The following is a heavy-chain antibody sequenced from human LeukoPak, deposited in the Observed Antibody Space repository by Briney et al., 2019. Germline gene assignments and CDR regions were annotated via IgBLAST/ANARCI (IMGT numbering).Heavy chain of an antibody. Sequence: GASVKVSCKASGYTFPNFGITWVRHAPGQGLEWMGWISPNSGNTKSAQKFQGRVTMTTDTSTSTAYMELRSLRSDDTAVYYCARNYYGSKSSSFDPWGQGTLVTVSS. CDR3: ARNYYGSKSSSFDP. V-gene: IGHV1-18*01. CDR1: GYTFPNFG. CDR2: ISPNSGNT. J-gene: IGHJ5*02. D-gene: IGHD3-10*01.